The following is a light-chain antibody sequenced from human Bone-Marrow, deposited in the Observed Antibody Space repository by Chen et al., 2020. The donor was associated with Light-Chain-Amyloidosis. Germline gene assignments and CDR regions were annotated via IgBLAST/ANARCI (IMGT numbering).Light chain of an antibody. CDR2: NDS. CDR1: GLPKQY. CDR3: QSADTTDTLYVL. V-gene: IGLV3-25*03. J-gene: IGLJ2*01. Sequence: SYELTQPLSVSVYPGQTARISCSGDGLPKQYAYWYQQKPGQAPVLVIYNDSERTSGIPVRFSGSSSGTTVTLTISGVQAEDEADYYCQSADTTDTLYVLFGGGTKLTVL.